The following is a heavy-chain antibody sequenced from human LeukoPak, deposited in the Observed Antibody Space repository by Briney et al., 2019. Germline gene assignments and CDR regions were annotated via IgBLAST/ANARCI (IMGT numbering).Heavy chain of an antibody. J-gene: IGHJ4*02. CDR3: GRHGDGATIEY. CDR2: ISYDGSNK. Sequence: GGSLRLSCAASGFTFSSYGMHWVRQAPGKGLEWVAVISYDGSNKYYVDSVKGRFTVSRDNAKNSLYLQMNSLRVEDTAVYYCGRHGDGATIEYWGQGTLVTVSS. V-gene: IGHV3-30*03. CDR1: GFTFSSYG. D-gene: IGHD1-26*01.